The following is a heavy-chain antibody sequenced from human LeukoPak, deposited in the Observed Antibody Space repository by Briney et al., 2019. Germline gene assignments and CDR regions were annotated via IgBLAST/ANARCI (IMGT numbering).Heavy chain of an antibody. V-gene: IGHV4-39*07. Sequence: SETLSLTCTVSGGSVSSSSYYWGWIRQPPGKGLEWIGSIYYSGSTYYNPSLKSRVTISVDTSKNQFSLKLSSVTAADTAVYYCAREAPGRGVLDAFDIWGQGTMVTVSS. D-gene: IGHD3-10*01. CDR3: AREAPGRGVLDAFDI. CDR1: GGSVSSSSYY. J-gene: IGHJ3*02. CDR2: IYYSGST.